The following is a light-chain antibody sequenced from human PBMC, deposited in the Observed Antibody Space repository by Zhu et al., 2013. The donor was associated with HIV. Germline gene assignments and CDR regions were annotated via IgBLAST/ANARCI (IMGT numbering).Light chain of an antibody. CDR3: QQYNDWPPWT. CDR2: GAS. V-gene: IGKV3-15*01. Sequence: EIVMTQSPATLSVSPGERVTLSCWASQSISGNLAWYHQKPGQAPRLLIYGASTRATGIPARFSGSGSGTYFTLTISSLQSEDFAVYYCQQYNDWPPWTFGQGPKVE. J-gene: IGKJ1*01. CDR1: QSISGN.